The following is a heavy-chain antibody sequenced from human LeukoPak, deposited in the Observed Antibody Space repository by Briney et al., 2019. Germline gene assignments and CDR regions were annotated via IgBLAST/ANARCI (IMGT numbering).Heavy chain of an antibody. J-gene: IGHJ4*02. CDR1: GGSFSDYF. CDR2: VNHTGST. D-gene: IGHD3-10*01. CDR3: ARGESPDY. Sequence: PSDTLSLTCAVYGGSFSDYFWSWIRRPPGKGLEWIGEVNHTGSTNYNPSLKSRVTISVDTSKNQFSLKLSSVTAADTAVYYCARGESPDYWGQGTLVTVSS. V-gene: IGHV4-34*01.